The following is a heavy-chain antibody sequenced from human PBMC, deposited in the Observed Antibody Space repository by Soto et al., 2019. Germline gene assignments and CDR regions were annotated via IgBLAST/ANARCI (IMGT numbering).Heavy chain of an antibody. CDR3: ARGHHGIDV. J-gene: IGHJ6*02. V-gene: IGHV3-11*01. CDR1: GFTFSDYY. Sequence: QVQLVDSGANLVKPGGTLRLSCVISGFTFSDYYMSWIRQAPGKGMEWISYISSHKGTIYYADSVKDRFPISRDYASNILYLQMSGLRAEDTAVYSCARGHHGIDVWGQGTTVTVSS. CDR2: ISSHKGTI.